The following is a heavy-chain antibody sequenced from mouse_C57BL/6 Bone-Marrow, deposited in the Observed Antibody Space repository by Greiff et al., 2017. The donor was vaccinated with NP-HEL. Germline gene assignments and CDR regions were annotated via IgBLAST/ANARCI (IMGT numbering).Heavy chain of an antibody. CDR1: GYTFTDYN. CDR2: INPNNGGT. V-gene: IGHV1-18*01. Sequence: EVQRVESGPELVKPGASVKIPCKASGYTFTDYNMDWVKQSHGKSLEWIGDINPNNGGTIYNQKFKGKATLTVEKSSSTAYMELRSLTSEDTAVYYCARYYYGSIFDYWGQGTTLTVSS. D-gene: IGHD1-1*01. CDR3: ARYYYGSIFDY. J-gene: IGHJ2*01.